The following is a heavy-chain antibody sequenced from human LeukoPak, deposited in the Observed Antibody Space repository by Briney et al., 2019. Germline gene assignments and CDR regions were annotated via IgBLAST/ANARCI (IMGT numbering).Heavy chain of an antibody. CDR2: IYYSGST. J-gene: IGHJ4*02. CDR1: GGSISSYY. Sequence: SETLSLTCTVSGGSISSYYWSWIRQHPGKGLEWIGYIYYSGSTYYNPSLKSRVTISVDTSKNQFSLKLSSVTAADTAVYYCARGFDGGHLFDYWGQGTLVTVSS. CDR3: ARGFDGGHLFDY. D-gene: IGHD4-23*01. V-gene: IGHV4-59*06.